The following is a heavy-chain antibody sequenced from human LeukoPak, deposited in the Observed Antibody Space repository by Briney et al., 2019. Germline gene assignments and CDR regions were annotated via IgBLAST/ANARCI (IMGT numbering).Heavy chain of an antibody. D-gene: IGHD2-15*01. CDR3: ARDIGYCSGGSCYSDYYGMDV. Sequence: PGGSLRLSCAASGFTFSSYAMHWVRQAPGKGLEWVAVIWYDGSNKYYADSVKGRFTISRDNSKNTLYLQMNSLRAEDTAVYYCARDIGYCSGGSCYSDYYGMDVWGQGTTVTVSS. CDR1: GFTFSSYA. CDR2: IWYDGSNK. V-gene: IGHV3-30*04. J-gene: IGHJ6*02.